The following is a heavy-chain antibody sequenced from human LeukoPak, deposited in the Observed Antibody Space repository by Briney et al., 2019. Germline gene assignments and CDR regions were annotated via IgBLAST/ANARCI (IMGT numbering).Heavy chain of an antibody. J-gene: IGHJ4*02. CDR2: INPYTGDT. D-gene: IGHD2-21*02. Sequence: ASVKVSCKASGYTFSAYYMYWVREFPGQGLEWVGWINPYTGDTKYAQNFQGRVTMTRDTSISTVYMEVSRLRSDDTAVYYCARTCGGDCYILDSWGQGTLVTVSS. CDR3: ARTCGGDCYILDS. V-gene: IGHV1-2*02. CDR1: GYTFSAYY.